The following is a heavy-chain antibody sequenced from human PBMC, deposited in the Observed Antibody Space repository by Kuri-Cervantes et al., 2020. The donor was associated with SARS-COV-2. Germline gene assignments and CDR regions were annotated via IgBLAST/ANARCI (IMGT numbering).Heavy chain of an antibody. CDR2: ISSSSSYT. D-gene: IGHD3-10*01. Sequence: GESLKISCAASGFTFSDYYMSWIRQAPGKGLEWVSYISSSSSYTNYADSVKGRFTISRDNAKNSLYLQMNSLRAEDTAVYYCARDGGSGSYRYYYYGMDVWGQGTTVTVSS. V-gene: IGHV3-11*06. CDR3: ARDGGSGSYRYYYYGMDV. CDR1: GFTFSDYY. J-gene: IGHJ6*02.